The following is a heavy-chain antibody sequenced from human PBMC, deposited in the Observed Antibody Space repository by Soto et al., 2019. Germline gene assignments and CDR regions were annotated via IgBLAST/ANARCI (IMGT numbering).Heavy chain of an antibody. CDR2: IVVGSTNT. CDR1: GYTFTSYA. J-gene: IGHJ4*02. Sequence: SVKVSCKASGYTFTSYAMHWVRQAPGQRLEWIGWIVVGSTNTNYAQKFQERVTITRDMSTSTAYMELSSLRSEDTAVYYCAADLNWYSSGWLFDYWGQGTLVTVSS. D-gene: IGHD6-19*01. CDR3: AADLNWYSSGWLFDY. V-gene: IGHV1-58*02.